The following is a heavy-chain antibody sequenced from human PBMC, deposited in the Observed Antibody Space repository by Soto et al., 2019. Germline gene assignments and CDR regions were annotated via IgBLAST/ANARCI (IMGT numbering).Heavy chain of an antibody. V-gene: IGHV3-74*03. CDR3: AKYWVAAAAGLYYFDY. CDR1: GFTFSNYW. J-gene: IGHJ4*02. D-gene: IGHD6-13*01. Sequence: GGSLRLSCAASGFTFSNYWMHWVRQAPGKGLVWVSRINIDGSGTTYADSVKGRFTISRDNAKNTVFLEMKNLRAEDTAVYYCAKYWVAAAAGLYYFDYWGQGTLVTVSS. CDR2: INIDGSGT.